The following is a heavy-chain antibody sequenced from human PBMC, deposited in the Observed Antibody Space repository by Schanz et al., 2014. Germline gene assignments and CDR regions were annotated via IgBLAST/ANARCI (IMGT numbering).Heavy chain of an antibody. V-gene: IGHV3-30*02. D-gene: IGHD5-18*01. J-gene: IGHJ4*02. CDR1: GFIFNDYY. Sequence: VQLVESGGGLVKPGGSLRLSCAASGFIFNDYYMNWIRQAPGKGLEWVAFIHYDGTYKYYADSVKGRFTISRDNSENTLYLQMISLRAEDTAVYYCAKLDGYAYGSMGQEYFDYWGQGTLVTVSS. CDR2: IHYDGTYK. CDR3: AKLDGYAYGSMGQEYFDY.